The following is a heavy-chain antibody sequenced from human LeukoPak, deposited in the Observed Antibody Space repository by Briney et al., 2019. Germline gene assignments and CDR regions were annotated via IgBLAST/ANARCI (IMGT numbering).Heavy chain of an antibody. CDR2: TIPLFGTA. D-gene: IGHD2-2*01. J-gene: IGHJ5*02. CDR1: GGTVSRYA. CDR3: ARVILGHCSSTSCYAGDWFDP. V-gene: IGHV1-69*13. Sequence: SVKVSCKASGGTVSRYAISWVRQAPGQGLEWMGGTIPLFGTANYAQKFQGRVTITADESTGTAYMELRSLRSDDTAVYYCARVILGHCSSTSCYAGDWFDPWGQGTLVTVSS.